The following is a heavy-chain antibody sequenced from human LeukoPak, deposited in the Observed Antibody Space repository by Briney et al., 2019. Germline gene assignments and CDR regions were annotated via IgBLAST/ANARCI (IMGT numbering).Heavy chain of an antibody. CDR1: GYTFTSYY. J-gene: IGHJ3*02. CDR2: INPSGGST. Sequence: ASVKVSCKASGYTFTSYYMHWVRQAPGQGLEWMGIINPSGGSTSYAQKFQGRVTMTRDMSTSTVYMELSSLRSEDTAVYYCARDLLVHYAFDIWGQGTMVTVSS. D-gene: IGHD1-1*01. V-gene: IGHV1-46*01. CDR3: ARDLLVHYAFDI.